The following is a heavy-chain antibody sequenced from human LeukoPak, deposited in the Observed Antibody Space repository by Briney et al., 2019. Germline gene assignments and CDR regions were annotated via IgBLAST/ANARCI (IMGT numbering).Heavy chain of an antibody. CDR1: GGTFSSYA. V-gene: IGHV1-69*13. J-gene: IGHJ3*02. Sequence: GASVKVSCKASGGTFSSYAISWVRQAPGQGLEWMGGIIPIFGTANYAQKFRGRVTITADESTSTAYMELSSLRSGDTAVYYCARDPEMATDDAFDIWGQGTMVTVSS. CDR2: IIPIFGTA. CDR3: ARDPEMATDDAFDI. D-gene: IGHD5-24*01.